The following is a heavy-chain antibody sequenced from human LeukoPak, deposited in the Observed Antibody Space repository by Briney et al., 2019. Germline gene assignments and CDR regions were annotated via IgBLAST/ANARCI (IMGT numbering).Heavy chain of an antibody. CDR3: ARDHYYDSSGYIPAGDVFDI. J-gene: IGHJ3*02. CDR1: GFTFSSYS. CDR2: ISSSSSYI. V-gene: IGHV3-21*01. D-gene: IGHD3-22*01. Sequence: GGSLRLSCAASGFTFSSYSMNWVRQAPGKGLEWVSSISSSSSYIYYADSVKGRFTISRDNAKNSLYLQMNSLRAEDTAVYYCARDHYYDSSGYIPAGDVFDIWGQGTMVTVSS.